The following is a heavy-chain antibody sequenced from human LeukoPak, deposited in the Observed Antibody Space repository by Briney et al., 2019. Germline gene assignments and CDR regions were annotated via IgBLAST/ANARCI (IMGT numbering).Heavy chain of an antibody. V-gene: IGHV3-53*01. J-gene: IGHJ4*02. CDR2: IYSGGST. CDR1: GFTVSSNY. D-gene: IGHD1-26*01. Sequence: GGSLRLSCAASGFTVSSNYMSWVRQAPGKGLEWVSVIYSGGSTYYADSVQGRFIISRDSSKNTLYLQMNSLRADDTAIYYCAKGREAYSGSYTPFDSWGQGAQVTVSS. CDR3: AKGREAYSGSYTPFDS.